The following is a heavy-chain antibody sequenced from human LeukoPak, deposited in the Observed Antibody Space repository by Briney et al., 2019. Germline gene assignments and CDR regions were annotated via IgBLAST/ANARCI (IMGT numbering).Heavy chain of an antibody. D-gene: IGHD3-10*01. CDR3: AKTDGSGIRITMVRGVGWYFDY. CDR1: GFTFSSYA. Sequence: GGSLRLSCAASGFTFSSYAMSWVRQAPGKGLEWVSAISGSGGSTYYADSVKGRFTISRDNSKNTLYLQMNSLRAEDTAVYYCAKTDGSGIRITMVRGVGWYFDYWGQGTLVTVSS. CDR2: ISGSGGST. V-gene: IGHV3-23*01. J-gene: IGHJ4*02.